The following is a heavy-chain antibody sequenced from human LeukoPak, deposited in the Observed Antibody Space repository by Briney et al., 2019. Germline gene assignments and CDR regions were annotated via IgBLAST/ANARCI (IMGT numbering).Heavy chain of an antibody. Sequence: GGSLRLSCAASGFTFSSYGMHWVRQAPGKGLEGVAVISYDGSNKYYADSVKGRFTISRDNSKNTLYLQMNSLRAEDTAVYYCAKVGSRVTSAPDDYWGQGTLATVSS. CDR3: AKVGSRVTSAPDDY. J-gene: IGHJ4*02. CDR1: GFTFSSYG. D-gene: IGHD4-17*01. CDR2: ISYDGSNK. V-gene: IGHV3-30*18.